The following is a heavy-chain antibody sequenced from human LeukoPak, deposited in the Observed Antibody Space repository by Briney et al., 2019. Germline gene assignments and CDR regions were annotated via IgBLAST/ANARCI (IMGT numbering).Heavy chain of an antibody. Sequence: GGSLRLSCAASGFTFSSYSMNWVRQAPGKGLEWVSVIYSGGSTYYADSVKGRFTISRDNSKNTLYLQMNSLRAEDTAVYYCAREKVGAFDYWDQGTLVTVSS. CDR3: AREKVGAFDY. J-gene: IGHJ4*02. D-gene: IGHD1-26*01. CDR2: IYSGGST. V-gene: IGHV3-53*01. CDR1: GFTFSSYS.